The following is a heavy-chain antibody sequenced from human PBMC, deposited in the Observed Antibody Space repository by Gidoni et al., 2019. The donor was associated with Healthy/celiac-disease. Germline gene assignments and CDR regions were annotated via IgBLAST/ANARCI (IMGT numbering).Heavy chain of an antibody. CDR2: INHSGST. CDR3: ARGFEQYPYNWFDP. V-gene: IGHV4-34*01. CDR1: GGSFSGYY. J-gene: IGHJ5*02. Sequence: QVQLQQWGAGLLKPSETLSLTCAVYGGSFSGYYWSWIRQLPGKGLEWIGEINHSGSTNYNPSLKSRVTISVDTSKNQFSLKLSSVTAADTAVYYCARGFEQYPYNWFDPWGQGTLVTVSS. D-gene: IGHD2-2*01.